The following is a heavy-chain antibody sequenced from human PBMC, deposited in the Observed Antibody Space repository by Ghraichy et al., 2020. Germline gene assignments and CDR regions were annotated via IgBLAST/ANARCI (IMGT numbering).Heavy chain of an antibody. V-gene: IGHV3-23*01. D-gene: IGHD4-11*01. CDR3: AKALNPMTTLAPSDY. CDR1: GFTFTSYA. Sequence: GGSLRLSCAASGFTFTSYAMSWVRQAPGKGLEWVSTISDSGDNTYFADSVKGRFTISRDNSKNSLYLQMSSLRAEDSAIYYCAKALNPMTTLAPSDYWGQGTLVTVSS. J-gene: IGHJ4*02. CDR2: ISDSGDNT.